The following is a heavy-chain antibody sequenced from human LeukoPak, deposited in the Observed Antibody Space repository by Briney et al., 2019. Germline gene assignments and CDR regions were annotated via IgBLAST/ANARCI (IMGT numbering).Heavy chain of an antibody. CDR1: GFTVSSNY. CDR3: ARMSIAGEFDY. J-gene: IGHJ4*02. CDR2: IYSGGST. D-gene: IGHD1-14*01. Sequence: GGSPRLSCAASGFTVSSNYMSWVRQAPGKGLEWVSVIYSGGSTYYADSVKGRFTISRDNSKNTLYLQMNSLRAEDTAVYYCARMSIAGEFDYWGQGTLVTVSS. V-gene: IGHV3-53*01.